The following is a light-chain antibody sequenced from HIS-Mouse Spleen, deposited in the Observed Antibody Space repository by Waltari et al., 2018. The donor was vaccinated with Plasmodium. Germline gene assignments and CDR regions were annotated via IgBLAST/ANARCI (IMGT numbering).Light chain of an antibody. J-gene: IGLJ3*02. CDR2: YKSDSDR. Sequence: QAVLTQPSSLSASPGASASLTCTLRSGLNVGTYRLSWYQQKPGSPPQYPLRYKSDSDRQQGSGVPSRFSGSKDASANAGILLISGLQSEDEADYYCMIWHSSAWVFGGGTKLTVL. V-gene: IGLV5-45*03. CDR1: SGLNVGTYR. CDR3: MIWHSSAWV.